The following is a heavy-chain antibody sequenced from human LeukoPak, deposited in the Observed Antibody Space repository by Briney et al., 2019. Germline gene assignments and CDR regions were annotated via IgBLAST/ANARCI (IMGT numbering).Heavy chain of an antibody. CDR1: GGSISSGDYY. CDR3: ARALEWFETTDY. CDR2: IYYSGST. V-gene: IGHV4-30-4*08. J-gene: IGHJ4*02. D-gene: IGHD3-3*01. Sequence: SETLSLTCTVSGGSISSGDYYWSWIRQPPGKGLEWIGYIYYSGSTYYNPSLKSRVTISVDTSKNQFSLKLSSVTTADTAVYYCARALEWFETTDYWGQGTLVTVSS.